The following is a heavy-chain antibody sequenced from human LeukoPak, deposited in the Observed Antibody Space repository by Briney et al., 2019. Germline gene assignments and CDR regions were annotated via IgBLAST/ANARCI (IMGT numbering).Heavy chain of an antibody. CDR1: GFTFSTYA. CDR2: ISGSGGST. CDR3: AKDRAYYSDSSGYYLVRAYDY. D-gene: IGHD3-22*01. V-gene: IGHV3-23*01. Sequence: GGSLRLSCAAPGFTFSTYAMSWVRQAPGKGLEWVSGISGSGGSTFYADSVKGRFTISRDNSKNTLYLQMNSLRAEGTAVYYCAKDRAYYSDSSGYYLVRAYDYWGQGTLVTVSS. J-gene: IGHJ4*02.